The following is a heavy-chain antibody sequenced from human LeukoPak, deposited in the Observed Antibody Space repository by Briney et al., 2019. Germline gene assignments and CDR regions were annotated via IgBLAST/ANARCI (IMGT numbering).Heavy chain of an antibody. CDR2: ISSSGSTI. CDR3: ARDRAWAGRYYYGMDV. D-gene: IGHD2-21*01. J-gene: IGHJ6*02. CDR1: GFTFSDYY. Sequence: PGGSLRLSCAASGFTFSDYYMRWIRQAPGKGLEWVSYISSSGSTIYYADSVKGRFTISRDNAKNSLYLQMNSLRAEDTAVYYCARDRAWAGRYYYGMDVWGQGTTVTVSS. V-gene: IGHV3-11*01.